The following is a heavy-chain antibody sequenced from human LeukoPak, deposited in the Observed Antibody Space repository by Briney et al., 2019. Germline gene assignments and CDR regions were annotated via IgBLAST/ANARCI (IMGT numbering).Heavy chain of an antibody. CDR2: MNPNSGNT. J-gene: IGHJ3*02. Sequence: GASVKVSCKASGYTFTSYDINWVRQATGQGLEWMGWMNPNSGNTGYAQKFQGRVTITRNTSISTAYMELSSLRSEDTAVYYCAGTTGGSGSYSDAFDIWGQGTMVTVSS. D-gene: IGHD3-10*01. CDR3: AGTTGGSGSYSDAFDI. V-gene: IGHV1-8*03. CDR1: GYTFTSYD.